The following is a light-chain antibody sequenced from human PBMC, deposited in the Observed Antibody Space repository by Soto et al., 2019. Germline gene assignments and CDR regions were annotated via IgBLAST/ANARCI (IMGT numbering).Light chain of an antibody. CDR3: QQYEKSTWT. V-gene: IGKV3-20*01. J-gene: IGKJ1*01. CDR1: QSLSSRQ. CDR2: DAP. Sequence: IVLTQSPGTLPLSPGERATLSYRDSQSLSSRQLAWYQPKPGQARRXLIYDAPHRDTGIQARFSGSGSGTEFTLTISSLQSEDFAVSYCQQYEKSTWTFGQGTKVDIK.